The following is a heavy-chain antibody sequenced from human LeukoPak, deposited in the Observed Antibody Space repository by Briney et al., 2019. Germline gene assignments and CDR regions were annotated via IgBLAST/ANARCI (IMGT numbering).Heavy chain of an antibody. V-gene: IGHV1-2*02. Sequence: GAPVKVSCKASGYTFTGYYMHWVRQAPGQGLEWMGWNNPNSGGTNYAQKFQGRVTMTRDTSISTAYMELSRLRSDDTAVYYCARGKYYYDSSGYLAYWGQGTLVTVSS. CDR3: ARGKYYYDSSGYLAY. J-gene: IGHJ4*02. CDR2: NNPNSGGT. D-gene: IGHD3-22*01. CDR1: GYTFTGYY.